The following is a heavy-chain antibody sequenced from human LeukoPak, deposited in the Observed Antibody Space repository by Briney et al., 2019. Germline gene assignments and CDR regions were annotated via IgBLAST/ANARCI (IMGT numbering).Heavy chain of an antibody. CDR2: INPNSGGT. Sequence: VASVKVSCKASGYTFTGYYMHWVRQAPGQGLEWMGWINPNSGGTNYAQKFQGMVTMTRDTSISTAYMELSRLRSDDTAVYYCARESARGPRGFDYWGQGTLVTVSS. V-gene: IGHV1-2*02. CDR1: GYTFTGYY. J-gene: IGHJ4*02. CDR3: ARESARGPRGFDY.